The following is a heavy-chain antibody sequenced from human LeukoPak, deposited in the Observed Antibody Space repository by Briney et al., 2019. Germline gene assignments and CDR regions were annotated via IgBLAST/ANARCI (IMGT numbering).Heavy chain of an antibody. V-gene: IGHV4-61*02. D-gene: IGHD3-3*01. CDR3: ARAYYDFWSGHDAFDI. CDR1: GGSISSGSYY. J-gene: IGHJ3*02. CDR2: IYTSGSA. Sequence: SQTLSLTCTVSGGSISSGSYYWSWIRQPAGQGLEWIGRIYTSGSANYNLSLKSRVTLSVYTSKNHFSLNLSTVTSAATAVYFCARAYYDFWSGHDAFDIWGQGTMVTVSS.